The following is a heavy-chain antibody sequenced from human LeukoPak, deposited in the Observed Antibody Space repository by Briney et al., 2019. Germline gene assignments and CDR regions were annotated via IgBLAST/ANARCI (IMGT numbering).Heavy chain of an antibody. J-gene: IGHJ5*02. CDR1: GFTFRSYG. V-gene: IGHV3-30*19. CDR3: ARGPPAIVVVTATDDP. D-gene: IGHD2-21*02. Sequence: GGSLRLSCAASGFTFRSYGMHWVRQAPGKGLEWVAVISYDGSNKYYADSVKGRFTISRDNSKNTLYLQMNSLRAEDTAVYYCARGPPAIVVVTATDDPWGQGTLVTVSS. CDR2: ISYDGSNK.